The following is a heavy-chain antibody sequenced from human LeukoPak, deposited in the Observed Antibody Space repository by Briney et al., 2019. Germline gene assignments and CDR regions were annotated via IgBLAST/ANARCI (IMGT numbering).Heavy chain of an antibody. Sequence: PSETLSLTCTVSGGSISSSSYYWAWIRQPPGKGLEWIGCIYSSGSTHYNPSLMSRVTISVDTSRRQFSLKLSSVTAADTAVYYCARLGGSGDTFDIWDQGTMVTVSS. CDR3: ARLGGSGDTFDI. D-gene: IGHD3-10*01. CDR1: GGSISSSSYY. V-gene: IGHV4-39*01. J-gene: IGHJ3*02. CDR2: IYSSGST.